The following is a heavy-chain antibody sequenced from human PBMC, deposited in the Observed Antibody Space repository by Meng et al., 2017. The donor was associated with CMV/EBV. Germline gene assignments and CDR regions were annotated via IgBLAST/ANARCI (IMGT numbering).Heavy chain of an antibody. CDR2: INHSGST. CDR1: GGSLSGYY. Sequence: SETLSPTCAVYGGSLSGYYWSWIRQLPGKGLEWFGEINHSGSTNYNPSLKSRVTISVDTSKNQFSLKLSSVTAADTAVYYCAREGLTVTTPDAFDIWGQGTMVPSPQ. J-gene: IGHJ3*02. D-gene: IGHD1/OR15-1a*01. V-gene: IGHV4-34*01. CDR3: AREGLTVTTPDAFDI.